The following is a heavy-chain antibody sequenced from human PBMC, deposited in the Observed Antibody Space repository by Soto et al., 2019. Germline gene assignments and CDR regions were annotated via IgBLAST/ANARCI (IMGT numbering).Heavy chain of an antibody. CDR1: GYSISSGYY. J-gene: IGHJ4*02. Sequence: SETLSLTCAVSGYSISSGYYWGWIRQPPGKGLEWIGSIYHSGSTYYNPPLKSRVTISVDTSKNQFSLKLSSVTAADTAVYCCARRGEHYSSSWGDYFDYWGQGTLVTVSS. CDR3: ARRGEHYSSSWGDYFDY. D-gene: IGHD6-13*01. CDR2: IYHSGST. V-gene: IGHV4-38-2*01.